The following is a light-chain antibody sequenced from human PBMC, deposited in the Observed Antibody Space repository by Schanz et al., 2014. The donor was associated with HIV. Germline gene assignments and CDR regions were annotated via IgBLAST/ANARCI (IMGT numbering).Light chain of an antibody. V-gene: IGKV3-15*01. CDR1: QSLSSN. J-gene: IGKJ4*01. Sequence: EIVMTQSPATLSVSPGERATLSCRASQSLSSNLAWYQQKLGQAPRVLIYGASTRATGIPARISGSGSGTEFTLTITSLQSEDFAIYYCQQYNNWPLTFGGGTKVEIK. CDR2: GAS. CDR3: QQYNNWPLT.